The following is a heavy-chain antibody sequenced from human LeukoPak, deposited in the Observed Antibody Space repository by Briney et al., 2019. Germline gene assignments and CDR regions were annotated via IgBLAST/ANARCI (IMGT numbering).Heavy chain of an antibody. J-gene: IGHJ6*02. CDR1: GFTFSTYW. CDR2: IKQDGSEK. Sequence: TGGSLRLSCAASGFTFSTYWMSWVRQAPGKGLEWVANIKQDGSEKVYVDSVKGRFTISRDNAQTSLFLQMNALRAEDTAVYYCARDPYSSTWSYGMDVWGQGTTVTVSS. D-gene: IGHD6-13*01. CDR3: ARDPYSSTWSYGMDV. V-gene: IGHV3-7*05.